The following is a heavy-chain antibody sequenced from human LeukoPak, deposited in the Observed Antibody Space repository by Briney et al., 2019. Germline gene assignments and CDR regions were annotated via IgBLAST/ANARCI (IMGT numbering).Heavy chain of an antibody. J-gene: IGHJ3*02. V-gene: IGHV3-20*04. CDR2: INWNGGST. Sequence: GGSLRLSCAASGFTFSSYNMNWVRQAPGKGLEWVSGINWNGGSTGYADSVKGRFTISRDNAKNSLYLQMNSLRAEDTALYYCARDEWAYCSSTSCSGAFDIWGQGTMVTVSS. D-gene: IGHD2-2*01. CDR1: GFTFSSYN. CDR3: ARDEWAYCSSTSCSGAFDI.